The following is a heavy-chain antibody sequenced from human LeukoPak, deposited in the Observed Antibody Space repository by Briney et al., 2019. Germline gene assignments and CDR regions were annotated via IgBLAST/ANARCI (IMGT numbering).Heavy chain of an antibody. V-gene: IGHV3-20*04. J-gene: IGHJ6*02. CDR1: GFTFDDDG. Sequence: GGSLRLSCAASGFTFDDDGMNWVRQAPGKGLEWVSGINWKGDKTAYADSVKGRFTISRDNAKNCLYLQMNSLRAEDTALYYCARDLHYYVAMDVWGQGTTVTVSS. CDR3: ARDLHYYVAMDV. D-gene: IGHD3-10*02. CDR2: INWKGDKT.